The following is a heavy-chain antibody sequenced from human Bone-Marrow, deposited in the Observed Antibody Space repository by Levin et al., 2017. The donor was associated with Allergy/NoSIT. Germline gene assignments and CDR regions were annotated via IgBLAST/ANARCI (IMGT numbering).Heavy chain of an antibody. D-gene: IGHD3-22*01. V-gene: IGHV4-30-4*01. J-gene: IGHJ4*02. Sequence: SETLSLTCSVSGDSISGGDFYWSWIRQPPGMGLEWIGYIHHSGSTYYNPSLKSRVTISIETPTNHFSLKLSSVNAADTAVYYCAREDHFDTSGYDYWGQGTLVTVSS. CDR2: IHHSGST. CDR1: GDSISGGDFY. CDR3: AREDHFDTSGYDY.